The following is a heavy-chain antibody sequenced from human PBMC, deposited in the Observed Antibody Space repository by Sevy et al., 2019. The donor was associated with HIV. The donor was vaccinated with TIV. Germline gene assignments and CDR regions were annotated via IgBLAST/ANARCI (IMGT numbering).Heavy chain of an antibody. J-gene: IGHJ6*02. Sequence: ASVKVSCKASGYTFTNYYMHWVRLAPGQGLEWMGWINPNSGGTNYAQKFQGWVTMTRDTSISTAYMELSRLRSDDTAVYYCAASLRVYYYYGMDVWGQGTTVTVSS. V-gene: IGHV1-2*04. CDR2: INPNSGGT. CDR3: AASLRVYYYYGMDV. D-gene: IGHD3-9*01. CDR1: GYTFTNYY.